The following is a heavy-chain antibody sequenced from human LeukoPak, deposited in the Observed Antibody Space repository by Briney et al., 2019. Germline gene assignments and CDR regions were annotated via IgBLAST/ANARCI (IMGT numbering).Heavy chain of an antibody. CDR1: GGSFNGYY. Sequence: SETLSLTCAVYGGSFNGYYWTWIRQPPGKGLEWIGEINHSGSTNYNPSLKSRVTISVDTSKNQFSLKLSSVTAADTAVYYCARGRPAGLDYWGQGTLVTVSS. V-gene: IGHV4-34*01. CDR3: ARGRPAGLDY. CDR2: INHSGST. J-gene: IGHJ4*02.